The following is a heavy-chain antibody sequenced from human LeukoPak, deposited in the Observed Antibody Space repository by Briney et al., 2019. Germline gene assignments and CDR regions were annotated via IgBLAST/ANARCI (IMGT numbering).Heavy chain of an antibody. CDR1: GGTFSRYA. CDR3: TGDAAIYDSSGYYYLW. V-gene: IGHV1-69*01. Sequence: SVKVSCKASGGTFSRYAISWVRQAPGQGLEWMGGITPIFGTANYAQKFQGRVTITADESTSTAYMELTSLRSEDTAVYYCTGDAAIYDSSGYYYLWWGQGTLVTVSS. D-gene: IGHD3-22*01. CDR2: ITPIFGTA. J-gene: IGHJ4*02.